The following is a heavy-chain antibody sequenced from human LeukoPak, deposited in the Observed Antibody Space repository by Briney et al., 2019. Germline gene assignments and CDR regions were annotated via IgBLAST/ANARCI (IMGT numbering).Heavy chain of an antibody. V-gene: IGHV3-48*03. Sequence: GGSLRFPCAASGFTFSSYEMNWVRQAPGKGLEWVSYISSSGSTIYYADSVKGRFTISRDNSKNTLYLQMNSLRAEDTAVYYCARARSSYGYGDAFDIWGQGTMVTVSS. CDR3: ARARSSYGYGDAFDI. J-gene: IGHJ3*02. CDR1: GFTFSSYE. CDR2: ISSSGSTI. D-gene: IGHD5-18*01.